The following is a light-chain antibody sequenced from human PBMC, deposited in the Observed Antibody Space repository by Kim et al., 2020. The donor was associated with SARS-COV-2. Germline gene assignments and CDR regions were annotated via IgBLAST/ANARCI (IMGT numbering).Light chain of an antibody. CDR1: QSVSSD. V-gene: IGKV3-15*01. J-gene: IGKJ1*01. CDR3: QQYNYWWT. Sequence: EIVMTQSPSTLSVSPGDRATLSCRASQSVSSDLAWYQQKPGQAPRLLIYSASTRATGIPPRFSGAGSETEFTLTISSVQSEDFAVYYCQQYNYWWTFGQGATVDI. CDR2: SAS.